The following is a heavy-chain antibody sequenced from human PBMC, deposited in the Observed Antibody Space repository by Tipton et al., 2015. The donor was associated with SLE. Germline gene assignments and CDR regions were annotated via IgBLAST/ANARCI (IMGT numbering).Heavy chain of an antibody. Sequence: SLRLSCAASGFTFSSYWMSWVRQAPGKGLEWVANIKQDGSEKYYVDSVKGRFTISRDNAKNSLYLQMNSLRAEDTAVYYCATLVVVSPAGDFDIWGQGTMFTVSS. CDR2: IKQDGSEK. V-gene: IGHV3-7*03. D-gene: IGHD3-22*01. J-gene: IGHJ3*02. CDR1: GFTFSSYW. CDR3: ATLVVVSPAGDFDI.